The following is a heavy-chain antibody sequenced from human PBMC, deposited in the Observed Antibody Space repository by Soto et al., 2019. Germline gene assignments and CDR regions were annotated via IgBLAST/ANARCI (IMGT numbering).Heavy chain of an antibody. D-gene: IGHD3-3*01. CDR3: AHRILRTVFGLVTTTAIYFDF. CDR1: GFSLTTSGVG. V-gene: IGHV2-5*02. CDR2: IYWDDDK. Sequence: QITLNESGPTVVKPAETLTLTCTFAGFSLTTSGVGVGWIRQSPGKAPEWLALIYWDDDKRYSASLNRRLTITKDTSKNQVVLTMASVDPADTATYYCAHRILRTVFGLVTTTAIYFDFWGQGTPVVVSS. J-gene: IGHJ4*02.